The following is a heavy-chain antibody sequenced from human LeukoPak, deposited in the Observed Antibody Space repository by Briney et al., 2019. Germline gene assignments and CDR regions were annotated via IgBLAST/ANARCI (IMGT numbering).Heavy chain of an antibody. Sequence: SETLSLTCTVSGGSISSYYWSWIRQPPGKGLEWIGYIYYSGSTNYNPSLKSRVTISVDTSKNQFSLKLSSVTAADTAVYYCARYNYDFWSGYSKWFDPWGQGTLVTVSS. V-gene: IGHV4-59*01. CDR1: GGSISSYY. J-gene: IGHJ5*02. CDR3: ARYNYDFWSGYSKWFDP. CDR2: IYYSGST. D-gene: IGHD3-3*01.